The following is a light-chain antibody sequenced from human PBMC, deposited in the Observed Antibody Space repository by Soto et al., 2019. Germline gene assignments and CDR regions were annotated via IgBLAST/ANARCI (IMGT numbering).Light chain of an antibody. Sequence: SYELTQPTSVSASPGQTATISCSGEELGDKFVSWYQQKSGQSPVLVMYRDSKRPAAIPERFSGSNSGNTATLTISGTQAMDEAVYFCQAWDSGLVIFGGGTKLTVL. V-gene: IGLV3-1*01. CDR2: RDS. CDR3: QAWDSGLVI. J-gene: IGLJ2*01. CDR1: ELGDKF.